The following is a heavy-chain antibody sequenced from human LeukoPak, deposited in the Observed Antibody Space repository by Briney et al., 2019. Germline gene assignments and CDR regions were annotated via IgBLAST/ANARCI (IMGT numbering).Heavy chain of an antibody. CDR1: GFTFSSYA. J-gene: IGHJ6*04. CDR3: AKWYV. CDR2: ISGTGNSV. Sequence: PGGSLRLSCAASGFTFSSYAMSWVRQAPGKGLEWLSYISGTGNSVYYAGSVKGRFTISRDNAKNSLYLQMNSLRDEDTAVYYCAKWYVWGKGTTVTVSS. D-gene: IGHD2-8*01. V-gene: IGHV3-48*02.